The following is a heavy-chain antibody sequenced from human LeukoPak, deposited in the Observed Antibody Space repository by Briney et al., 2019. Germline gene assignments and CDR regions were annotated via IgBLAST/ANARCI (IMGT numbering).Heavy chain of an antibody. Sequence: GGSLRLSCAASGFTFSGYAMSWVRQAPGKGLEWVSAISGSGGSTYYADSVKGRFTISRDNSKNTLYLQMNGLRAEDTAVYYCAKDQSGSITMVRGVILRVPNWFDPWGQGTLVTVSS. CDR1: GFTFSGYA. D-gene: IGHD3-10*01. J-gene: IGHJ5*02. CDR3: AKDQSGSITMVRGVILRVPNWFDP. V-gene: IGHV3-23*01. CDR2: ISGSGGST.